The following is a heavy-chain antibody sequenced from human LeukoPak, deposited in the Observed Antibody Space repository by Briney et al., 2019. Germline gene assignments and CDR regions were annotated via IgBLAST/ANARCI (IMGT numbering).Heavy chain of an antibody. D-gene: IGHD2-21*01. CDR3: ARLGYCGGDCPPAFDI. CDR2: INPSGGST. Sequence: ASVKVSCKASGYTFTSYYMHWVRQAPGQGLEWMGIINPSGGSTSYAQKFQGRVTMTRDTSTSTVYMELSSLRSEDTAVYYCARLGYCGGDCPPAFDIWGQGTMVTASS. J-gene: IGHJ3*02. CDR1: GYTFTSYY. V-gene: IGHV1-46*03.